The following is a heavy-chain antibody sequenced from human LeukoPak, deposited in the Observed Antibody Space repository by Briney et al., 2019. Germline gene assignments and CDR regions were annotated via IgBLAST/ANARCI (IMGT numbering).Heavy chain of an antibody. CDR3: ARYQGVLWFGESQGDIGPYNWFDP. Sequence: GESLKISCKVSGYSFTSYWIGWVRQMPGKGLEWMAIMYPGDSDTRYSPSFRGQVTISADKSISTAYLQWSSLKASDTAMYYCARYQGVLWFGESQGDIGPYNWFDPWGQGTLVTVSS. CDR1: GYSFTSYW. CDR2: MYPGDSDT. V-gene: IGHV5-51*01. J-gene: IGHJ5*02. D-gene: IGHD3-10*01.